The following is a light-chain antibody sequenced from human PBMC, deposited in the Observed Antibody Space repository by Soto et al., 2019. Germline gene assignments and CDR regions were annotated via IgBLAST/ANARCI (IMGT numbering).Light chain of an antibody. V-gene: IGKV3-20*01. J-gene: IGKJ3*01. CDR3: QQYGRSPFT. Sequence: EIVLTQSPGTLSLSPGERATLSCRASQSVSSNNLAWYQQRPGQAPRVVIYGVSTRATGIRERFSGSGSGTDFTLTISRLEPEDFAVYYCQQYGRSPFTFGPGTKVDIK. CDR1: QSVSSNN. CDR2: GVS.